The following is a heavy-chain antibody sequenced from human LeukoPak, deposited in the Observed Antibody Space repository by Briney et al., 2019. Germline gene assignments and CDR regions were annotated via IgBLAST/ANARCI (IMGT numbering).Heavy chain of an antibody. V-gene: IGHV4-4*02. Sequence: PSGTLSLTCAVSGGSISSSNWWSWVRQPPGKGLEWIGQIYHSGSTNYNPSLKSRVAISVDKSKNQFSLRLTSVTAADTAIYYCARESGSYYVRLFDYWDQGTLVTVSS. CDR1: GGSISSSNW. D-gene: IGHD1-26*01. CDR3: ARESGSYYVRLFDY. J-gene: IGHJ4*02. CDR2: IYHSGST.